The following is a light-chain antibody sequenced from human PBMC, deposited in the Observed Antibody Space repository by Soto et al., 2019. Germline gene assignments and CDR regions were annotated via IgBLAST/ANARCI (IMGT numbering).Light chain of an antibody. Sequence: DIQMTQSPSSVSASVGDRVTISCRASQTISSSLAWYQQKPGQAPKLLIYAASKLQIGVPARFRGRGSATDFPLTISSLQPEDFATYYCQQANSFPPTFGQGTRLDIK. CDR1: QTISSS. CDR3: QQANSFPPT. CDR2: AAS. J-gene: IGKJ5*01. V-gene: IGKV1-12*01.